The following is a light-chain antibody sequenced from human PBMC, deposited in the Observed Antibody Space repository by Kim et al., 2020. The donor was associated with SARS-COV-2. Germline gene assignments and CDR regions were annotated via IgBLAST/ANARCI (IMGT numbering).Light chain of an antibody. CDR3: QQYGSSRTT. Sequence: EIVLTQSPRTLSLSPGERATLSCRASQSVSSSYLAWYQQKPGQAPRLLIYGASSRATGIPDRFSGSGSGTDFTLTISRLEPEDFAVYYCQQYGSSRTTFGQGTRLEIK. CDR2: GAS. J-gene: IGKJ5*01. V-gene: IGKV3-20*01. CDR1: QSVSSSY.